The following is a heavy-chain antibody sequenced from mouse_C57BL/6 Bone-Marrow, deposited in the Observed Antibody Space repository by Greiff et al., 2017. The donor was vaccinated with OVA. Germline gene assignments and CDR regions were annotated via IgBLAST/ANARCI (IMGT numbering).Heavy chain of an antibody. CDR3: ARKAYDEGDWYFDV. Sequence: QVQLQQSGPGLVQPSQSLSITCTVSGFSLTSYGVHWVRQSPGKGLGWLGVIWSGGSTDYNAAFISRLNISKDNSKSQVFFKMNSLQADDTAIYYCARKAYDEGDWYFDVWGTGTTVTVSS. V-gene: IGHV2-2*01. D-gene: IGHD2-12*01. CDR2: IWSGGST. J-gene: IGHJ1*03. CDR1: GFSLTSYG.